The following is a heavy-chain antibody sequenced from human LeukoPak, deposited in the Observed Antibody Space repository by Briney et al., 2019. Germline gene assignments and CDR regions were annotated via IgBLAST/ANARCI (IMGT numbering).Heavy chain of an antibody. Sequence: GGSLRLSCAASGFTFSSYEMNWVRQAPGKGLEWVSYISSSGSTIYYADSVKGRFTISRDNAKNSLYLQMNSLRAEDTAVYYCARDHVGSMIVVADNWFDPWGQGTLVTVSS. D-gene: IGHD3-22*01. CDR1: GFTFSSYE. CDR3: ARDHVGSMIVVADNWFDP. CDR2: ISSSGSTI. V-gene: IGHV3-48*03. J-gene: IGHJ5*02.